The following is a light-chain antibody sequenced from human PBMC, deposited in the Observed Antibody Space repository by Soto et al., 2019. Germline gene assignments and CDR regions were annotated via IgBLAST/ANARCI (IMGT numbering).Light chain of an antibody. CDR1: QTINSY. J-gene: IGKJ3*01. CDR3: QQSYNIPLP. CDR2: VAS. Sequence: DIQMTQSPSSLSGSVGDTVTITCRASQTINSYLNWYQQKPGQAPKLLIYVASSLQSGVPSRFSGRGSGTDFTLTISSLEPEDFATYYFQQSYNIPLPVGPGTKVDSK. V-gene: IGKV1-39*01.